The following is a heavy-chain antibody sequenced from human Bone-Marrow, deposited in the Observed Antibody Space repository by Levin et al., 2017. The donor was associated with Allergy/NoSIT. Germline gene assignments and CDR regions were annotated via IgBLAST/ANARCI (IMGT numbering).Heavy chain of an antibody. D-gene: IGHD3-10*01. CDR2: IYYSGRT. J-gene: IGHJ5*02. V-gene: IGHV4-39*01. Sequence: SCTVSGGSISSSGYYWGWVRQPPGKGLDWLASIYYSGRTYYNPSLKSRVTIFVDTSNNQFSLKLTSVTAADTAVYYCARRGEGKNWFDPWGQGTLVTVSS. CDR1: GGSISSSGYY. CDR3: ARRGEGKNWFDP.